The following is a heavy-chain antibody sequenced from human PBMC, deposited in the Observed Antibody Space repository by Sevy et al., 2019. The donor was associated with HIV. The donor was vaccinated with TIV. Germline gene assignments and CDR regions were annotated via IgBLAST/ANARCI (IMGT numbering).Heavy chain of an antibody. J-gene: IGHJ6*02. CDR2: IIPIFGTA. CDR1: GGTFSSYA. Sequence: ASVKVSCKASGGTFSSYAISWVRQAPGQGLEWMGGIIPIFGTANYAQKFQGRVTITADESTSTAYMELSSLRSEETAVYYCAREVRAARPGDYYYYGMDVWGQGTTVTVSS. V-gene: IGHV1-69*13. CDR3: AREVRAARPGDYYYYGMDV. D-gene: IGHD6-6*01.